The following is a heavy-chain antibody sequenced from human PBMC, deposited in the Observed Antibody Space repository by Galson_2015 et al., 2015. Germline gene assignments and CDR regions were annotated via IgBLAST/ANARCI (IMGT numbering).Heavy chain of an antibody. V-gene: IGHV3-23*01. CDR1: GFIFSNYA. Sequence: SLRLSCAASGFIFSNYAMTWVRRAPGEGLEWVSGISGSGDDTYYADSVKGRFTISRDNSKSTLYLQMNSLRGEDTALYYCAKDSIYYGSGSYYMDVWGQGTTVTVSS. J-gene: IGHJ6*02. CDR3: AKDSIYYGSGSYYMDV. D-gene: IGHD3-10*01. CDR2: ISGSGDDT.